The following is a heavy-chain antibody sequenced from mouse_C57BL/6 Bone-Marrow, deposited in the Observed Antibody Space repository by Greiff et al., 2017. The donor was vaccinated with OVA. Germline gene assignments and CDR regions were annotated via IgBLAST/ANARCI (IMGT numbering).Heavy chain of an antibody. D-gene: IGHD1-1*01. Sequence: EVQLQQSGPELVKPGASVKISCKASGYTFTDYYMNWVKQSHGKSLEWIGDINPNNGGTSYNQKFKGKATLTVDKSSITAYMELRSLTSEDSAVYYCARPGSLTYWGQGTLVTVSA. V-gene: IGHV1-26*01. CDR3: ARPGSLTY. CDR1: GYTFTDYY. CDR2: INPNNGGT. J-gene: IGHJ3*01.